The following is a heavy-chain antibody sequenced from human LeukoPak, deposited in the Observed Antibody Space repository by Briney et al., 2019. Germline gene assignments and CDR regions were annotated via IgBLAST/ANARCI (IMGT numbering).Heavy chain of an antibody. J-gene: IGHJ6*03. CDR3: TRANWNGPNIEYYYYYMDV. CDR1: GGTFSSYA. D-gene: IGHD1-20*01. Sequence: SVKVSCKASGGTFSSYAISWVRQAPGQGLEWMGGIIPIFGTANYAQKFQGRVTITADESTSTAYMELSSLRSEDTAVYYCTRANWNGPNIEYYYYYMDVWGKGTTVTVSS. CDR2: IIPIFGTA. V-gene: IGHV1-69*01.